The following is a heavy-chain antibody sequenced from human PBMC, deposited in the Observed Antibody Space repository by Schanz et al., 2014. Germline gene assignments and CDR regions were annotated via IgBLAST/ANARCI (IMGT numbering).Heavy chain of an antibody. CDR3: AREEGYGYGPGAFDI. CDR2: ILYDGSKT. D-gene: IGHD5-18*01. CDR1: GFSFSTYA. J-gene: IGHJ3*02. Sequence: QVQLVESGGGVVQPGRSLRLSCAASGFSFSTYAMHWVRQAPGKGLEWVAVILYDGSKTYYADSVKGRFTISRDNSKNTLSLQMNSLRAEDTAVYYCAREEGYGYGPGAFDIGGQGTMVNVSS. V-gene: IGHV3-30*04.